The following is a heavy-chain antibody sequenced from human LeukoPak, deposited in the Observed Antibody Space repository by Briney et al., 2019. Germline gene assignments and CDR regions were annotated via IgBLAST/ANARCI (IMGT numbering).Heavy chain of an antibody. D-gene: IGHD2-2*01. J-gene: IGHJ4*02. V-gene: IGHV5-51*01. CDR2: IYPGDSDT. CDR1: GYSSTSYW. Sequence: GESLKISCKGSGYSSTSYWIGWVRQMPGKGLEWMGIIYPGDSDTRYTPSFQGQVTVSADKSINTAYLQWSSLKASDTAMYYCARRQGCSSTSCPPDYWGQGTLVTVSP. CDR3: ARRQGCSSTSCPPDY.